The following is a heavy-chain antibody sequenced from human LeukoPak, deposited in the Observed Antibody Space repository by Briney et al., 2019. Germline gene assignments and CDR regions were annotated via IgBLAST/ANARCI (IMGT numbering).Heavy chain of an antibody. CDR1: GFTFSSYS. CDR2: ISSSSSYI. Sequence: GGSLGLSCAASGFTFSSYSMNWVRQAPGKGLEWVSSISSSSSYIYYADSVKGRFTISRDNAKNSLYLQMNSLRAEDTAVYYCARDEDSSGWFSNFDYWGQGTLVTVSS. CDR3: ARDEDSSGWFSNFDY. J-gene: IGHJ4*02. V-gene: IGHV3-21*01. D-gene: IGHD6-19*01.